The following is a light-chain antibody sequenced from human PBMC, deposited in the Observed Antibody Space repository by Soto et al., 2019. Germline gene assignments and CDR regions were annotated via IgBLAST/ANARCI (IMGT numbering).Light chain of an antibody. CDR1: SSNIGADSD. Sequence: QSVLTQPPSVSGAPGQRVTISCTGSSSNIGADSDVHWYQQFPDTAPKLLIYGNSNRPSGVPERFSGSKSGTSASLAITGLQAEDEADYYCQSYDNTLNASVFGGGTKLTVL. CDR3: QSYDNTLNASV. J-gene: IGLJ3*02. CDR2: GNS. V-gene: IGLV1-40*01.